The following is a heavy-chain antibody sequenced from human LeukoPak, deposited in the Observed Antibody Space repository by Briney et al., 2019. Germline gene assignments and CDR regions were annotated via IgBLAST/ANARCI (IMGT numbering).Heavy chain of an antibody. CDR1: GDSISSSY. J-gene: IGHJ4*02. V-gene: IGHV4-59*08. CDR3: ARRYCSNGVCCLDY. Sequence: SETLSLTCTVSGDSISSSYWSWLRQPPGKGLEWIGYIYYSGSTNYNPSLKSRVTISVDTSKNQFSLMLSSVTAADTAVYYCARRYCSNGVCCLDYWGQGTLVTVSS. D-gene: IGHD2-8*01. CDR2: IYYSGST.